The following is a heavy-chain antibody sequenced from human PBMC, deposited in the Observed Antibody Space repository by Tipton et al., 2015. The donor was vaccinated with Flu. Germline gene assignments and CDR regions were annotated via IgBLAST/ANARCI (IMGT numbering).Heavy chain of an antibody. CDR1: GGSFSGYY. Sequence: TLSLTCAVYGGSFSGYYWSWIRQPPGKGLEWIGEINHSGSTNYNPSLKSRVTISVDTSKNQFSLKLSSVTAADTAVYYCARGGPSQPAALTRRQGAFDIWGQGTMVTVSS. J-gene: IGHJ3*02. CDR2: INHSGST. CDR3: ARGGPSQPAALTRRQGAFDI. V-gene: IGHV4-34*01. D-gene: IGHD2-2*01.